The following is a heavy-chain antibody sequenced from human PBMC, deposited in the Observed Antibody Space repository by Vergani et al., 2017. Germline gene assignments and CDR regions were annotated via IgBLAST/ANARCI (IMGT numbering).Heavy chain of an antibody. CDR1: GYSVNSGYY. J-gene: IGHJ5*02. D-gene: IGHD4/OR15-4a*01. CDR2: AYPSGAT. V-gene: IGHV4-38-2*02. Sequence: QVQLRESGPGLVKPSETLSLSCTMSGYSVNSGYYWAWIRQTAAKGLEWIGSAYPSGATYYNTSIESRVTILLDTSRKQFSLRLNSVTAADTAVYYCAGGNDHGTYNPPLDPWGPGTRVTVSS. CDR3: AGGNDHGTYNPPLDP.